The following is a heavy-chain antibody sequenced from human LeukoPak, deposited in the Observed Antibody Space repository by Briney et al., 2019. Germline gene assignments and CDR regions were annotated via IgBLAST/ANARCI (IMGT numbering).Heavy chain of an antibody. Sequence: PGGSLSLSCAASGFPVSSNYMNGVRQAPGKGLEGVSVIYSGGNTYYADSVKGRFTISRDNSKNTLYLQMNSLRAEDTAVYYCARDDGYGSGSFDFWGQGTLVTVSS. CDR1: GFPVSSNY. D-gene: IGHD3-10*01. J-gene: IGHJ4*02. CDR3: ARDDGYGSGSFDF. V-gene: IGHV3-53*01. CDR2: IYSGGNT.